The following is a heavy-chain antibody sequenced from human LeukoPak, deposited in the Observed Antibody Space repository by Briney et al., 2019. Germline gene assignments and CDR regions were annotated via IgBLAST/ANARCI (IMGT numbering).Heavy chain of an antibody. D-gene: IGHD3-10*01. CDR2: IYYSGTT. J-gene: IGHJ6*03. CDR1: GGSISSSGYY. CDR3: ARAVGPGSFQTYYYYMDV. V-gene: IGHV4-39*07. Sequence: SETLSLACTVSGGSISSSGYYWGWIRQPPGKGLEWIGTIYYSGTTYYNPSLKSRVTISVDTSKNQFSLKLSSVTAADTAVYYCARAVGPGSFQTYYYYMDVWGKGTTVTISS.